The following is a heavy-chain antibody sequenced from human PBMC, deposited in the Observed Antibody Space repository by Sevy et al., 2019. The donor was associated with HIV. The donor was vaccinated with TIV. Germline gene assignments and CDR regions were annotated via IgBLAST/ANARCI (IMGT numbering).Heavy chain of an antibody. D-gene: IGHD2-2*02. CDR1: GFTFSNAW. V-gene: IGHV3-15*01. J-gene: IGHJ5*02. CDR3: TTQIPHCSSSSCYTFWFDP. CDR2: IKSKTDGGTT. Sequence: GGSLRLSCAASGFTFSNAWMSWVRQAPGKGLEWVGRIKSKTDGGTTDYTAPVKGRFTISRDDSKNTLYLQMNSLKTEDTAVYDCTTQIPHCSSSSCYTFWFDPWGQGAPVTVSS.